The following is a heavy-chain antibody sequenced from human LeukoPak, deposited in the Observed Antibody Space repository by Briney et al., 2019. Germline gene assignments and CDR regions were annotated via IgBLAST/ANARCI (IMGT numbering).Heavy chain of an antibody. Sequence: GGSLRLSCAASGFTFSSYATSWVRQAPGKGLEWVSAISGSGGSTYYADSVKGRFTISRDNSKNTLYLQMNSLRAEDTAVYYCANLYSRARGDYWGQGTLVTVSS. D-gene: IGHD6-13*01. J-gene: IGHJ4*02. CDR2: ISGSGGST. CDR3: ANLYSRARGDY. V-gene: IGHV3-23*01. CDR1: GFTFSSYA.